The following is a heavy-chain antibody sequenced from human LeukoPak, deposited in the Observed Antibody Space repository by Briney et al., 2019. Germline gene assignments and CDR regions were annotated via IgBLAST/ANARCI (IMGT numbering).Heavy chain of an antibody. J-gene: IGHJ3*02. Sequence: PGGSLRLSCAASGFTFSIYSMNWVRQAPGKGLEWVSAISGNGDSTYYVDSVKGRFTISRDNSKNTLYLQMNSLRAEDTAVYYCALYCSGGSCYSMGGAFDIWGQGTVVTVSS. CDR2: ISGNGDST. CDR1: GFTFSIYS. V-gene: IGHV3-23*01. D-gene: IGHD2-15*01. CDR3: ALYCSGGSCYSMGGAFDI.